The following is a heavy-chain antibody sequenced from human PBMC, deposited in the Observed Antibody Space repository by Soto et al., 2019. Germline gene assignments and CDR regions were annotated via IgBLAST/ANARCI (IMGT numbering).Heavy chain of an antibody. CDR2: IYPGDSDT. D-gene: IGHD2-2*01. V-gene: IGHV5-51*01. J-gene: IGHJ6*03. CDR1: GYSFTSYW. CDR3: ARHGGTDVVVPAAIPSYYYYYMDV. Sequence: PGESLKISCKGSGYSFTSYWIGWVRQMPGKGLEWMGVIYPGDSDTRYSPSFQGQVTISADKSISTAYLQWSSLKASDTAIYYCARHGGTDVVVPAAIPSYYYYYMDVWGKGTTVTVSS.